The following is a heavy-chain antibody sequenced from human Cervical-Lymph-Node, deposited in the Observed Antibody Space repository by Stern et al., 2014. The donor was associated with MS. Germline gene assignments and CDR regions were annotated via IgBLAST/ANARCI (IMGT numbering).Heavy chain of an antibody. D-gene: IGHD2-21*02. V-gene: IGHV1-8*02. CDR3: ARVGLLYAVASSYYYYGMDV. CDR1: GYTFTNYD. CDR2: MSPNSGNT. J-gene: IGHJ6*02. Sequence: VQLEESGAEVKKPGASVKVSCKASGYTFTNYDIKWVRRATGQGLELMGWMSPNSGNTGYGRKFQGRVTMTRDTSINTAYMEVSGLRSEDTAVYYCARVGLLYAVASSYYYYGMDVWGQGTTVTVSS.